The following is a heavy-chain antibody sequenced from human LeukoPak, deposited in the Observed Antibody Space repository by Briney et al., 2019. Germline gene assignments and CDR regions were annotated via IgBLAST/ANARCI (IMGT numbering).Heavy chain of an antibody. J-gene: IGHJ4*02. D-gene: IGHD2-21*02. CDR3: ARSQCSGGDCYGLDY. Sequence: GGSLRLSCAASGFRFSVHSMNCVRQAPGKGLEWVSYISSSTSTIYYADSVRGRFTISRDNANNSLYLQMNSLRDEDTAVYYCARSQCSGGDCYGLDYWGQGTLVTVSS. V-gene: IGHV3-48*02. CDR1: GFRFSVHS. CDR2: ISSSTSTI.